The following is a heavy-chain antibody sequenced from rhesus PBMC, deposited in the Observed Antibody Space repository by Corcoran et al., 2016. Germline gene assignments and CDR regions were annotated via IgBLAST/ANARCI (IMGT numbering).Heavy chain of an antibody. CDR2: SGGSGGST. V-gene: IGHV4-165*01. D-gene: IGHD4-23*01. Sequence: QVQLQESGPGLVKPSEPLTLICAASGRSISGHWWGGLRQPPGKGWEWIGYSGGSGGSTYDTPSLKSRVTISVDTSKNQFSLKLSSVTAADTAVYYCARDESTVMSFDYWGQGVLVTVSS. CDR3: ARDESTVMSFDY. J-gene: IGHJ4*01. CDR1: GRSISGHW.